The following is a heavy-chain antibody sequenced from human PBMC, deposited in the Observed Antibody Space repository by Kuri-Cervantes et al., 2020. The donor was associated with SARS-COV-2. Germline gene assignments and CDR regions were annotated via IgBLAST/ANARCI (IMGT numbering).Heavy chain of an antibody. CDR1: GFTFSSYS. CDR2: ISGSGGST. CDR3: AVNGYSSSWYGY. J-gene: IGHJ4*02. D-gene: IGHD6-13*01. V-gene: IGHV3-23*01. Sequence: GESLKISCAASGFTFSSYSMNWVRQAPGKGLEWVSAISGSGGSTYYADSVKGRFTISRDNSKNTLYLQMNSLRAEDTAVYYCAVNGYSSSWYGYWGQGTLVTVSS.